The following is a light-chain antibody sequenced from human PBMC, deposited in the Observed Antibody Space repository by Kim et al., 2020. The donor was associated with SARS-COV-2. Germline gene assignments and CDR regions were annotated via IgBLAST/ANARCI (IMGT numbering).Light chain of an antibody. CDR3: QQSYSIPWT. CDR2: GAS. CDR1: QGLSNA. J-gene: IGKJ1*01. V-gene: IGKV1-NL1*01. Sequence: PSLVNKVPIPFRANQGLSNALAWYQHKPEKAPKLLVYGASTLQSGVPSRFSGSGSGTEYTLTISSLQPEDLGTFYCQQSYSIPWTFGQGTKVDIK.